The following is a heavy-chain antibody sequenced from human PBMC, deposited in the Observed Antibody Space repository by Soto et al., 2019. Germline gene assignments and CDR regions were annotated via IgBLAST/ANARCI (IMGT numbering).Heavy chain of an antibody. CDR2: VYHSGTT. CDR3: ARVSFGKQPAILDS. D-gene: IGHD3-10*01. J-gene: IGHJ4*02. CDR1: GYSISSHYY. Sequence: SETLSLTCSVSGYSISSHYYWGWLRQPPGKGLEWIGNVYHSGTTYYNPSLQNRVTISVDTSRNQFSLSLSSVTAADTAVYYCARVSFGKQPAILDSWGQGPLVTVPS. V-gene: IGHV4-38-2*02.